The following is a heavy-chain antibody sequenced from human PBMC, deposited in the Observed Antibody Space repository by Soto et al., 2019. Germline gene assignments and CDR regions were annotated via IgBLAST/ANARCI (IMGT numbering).Heavy chain of an antibody. CDR3: ARSRYYYYYMVV. V-gene: IGHV3-74*01. CDR1: GFTFSSYW. CDR2: INSDGSST. Sequence: EVQLVESGGGLVQPGGSLRLSCAASGFTFSSYWMHWVRQAPGKGLVWVSRINSDGSSTSYADSVKGRFTISRDNAKNTLSLQMNSLRAEDTAVYYCARSRYYYYYMVVWGKGTTVTVSS. J-gene: IGHJ6*03.